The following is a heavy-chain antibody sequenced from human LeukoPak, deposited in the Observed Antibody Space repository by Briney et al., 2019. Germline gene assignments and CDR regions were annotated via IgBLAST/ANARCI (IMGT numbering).Heavy chain of an antibody. CDR3: ARDLGLHRNYFDY. D-gene: IGHD3-16*01. Sequence: GGSLRLSCAASGFTFSSYSMNWVRQAPGKGLEWVSSISSSSSYIYYADSVKGRFTISRDNAKNSLYLQMNSLRAEDTAVYYCARDLGLHRNYFDYWGQGTLVTVSS. CDR2: ISSSSSYI. J-gene: IGHJ4*02. CDR1: GFTFSSYS. V-gene: IGHV3-21*01.